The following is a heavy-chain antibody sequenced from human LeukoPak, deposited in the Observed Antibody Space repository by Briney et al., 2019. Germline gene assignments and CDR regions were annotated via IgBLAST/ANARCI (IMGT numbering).Heavy chain of an antibody. CDR1: GGSISSGGYY. D-gene: IGHD2-2*01. Sequence: SQTLSLTCTVSGGSISSGGYYWSWIRQPPGKGLEWIGYIYHSGSTYYNPSLKSRVTISVDRSKNQFSLKLSSVTAADTALYYCARRIVVVPAAYDAFDIWGQGTMVTVSS. J-gene: IGHJ3*02. CDR2: IYHSGST. CDR3: ARRIVVVPAAYDAFDI. V-gene: IGHV4-30-2*01.